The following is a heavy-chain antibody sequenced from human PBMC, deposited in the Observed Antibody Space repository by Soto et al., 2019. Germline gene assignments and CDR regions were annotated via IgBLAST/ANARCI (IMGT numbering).Heavy chain of an antibody. D-gene: IGHD3-9*01. CDR1: GYTFTSYA. CDR2: INAGNGNT. V-gene: IGHV1-3*01. J-gene: IGHJ4*02. Sequence: ASVKVSCTASGYTFTSYAMHWVRQAPGQRLEWMGWINAGNGNTKYSQKFQGRVTFTRDTSAGTVYMQLSSLTSEDTAAYFCARGSSDWLPYFDYWGQGSLVTVSS. CDR3: ARGSSDWLPYFDY.